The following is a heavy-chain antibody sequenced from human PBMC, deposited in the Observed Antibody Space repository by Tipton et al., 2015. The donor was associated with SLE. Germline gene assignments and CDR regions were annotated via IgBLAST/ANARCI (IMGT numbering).Heavy chain of an antibody. V-gene: IGHV3-11*04. Sequence: SLRLSCVTSGFTLSDYYMSWIRQAPGKGLEWIAHSGNSGGTIIYADSVKGRFTISRDNAKKSLFLQMNTLRADDTAVYYCARGESYDNVWGSYHYTLRYWGQGTLVTVSS. J-gene: IGHJ4*02. CDR3: ARGESYDNVWGSYHYTLRY. D-gene: IGHD3-16*02. CDR2: SGNSGGTI. CDR1: GFTLSDYY.